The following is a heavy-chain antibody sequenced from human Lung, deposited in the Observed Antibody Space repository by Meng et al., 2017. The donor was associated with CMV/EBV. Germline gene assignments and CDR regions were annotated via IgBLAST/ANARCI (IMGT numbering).Heavy chain of an antibody. V-gene: IGHV3-48*03. CDR1: GFSFRSYE. Sequence: SLKISCAASGFSFRSYEMHWVRQAPGKGLEWVAYISSGDSPTYYTDSVKGRFAISRDNAKDSLFLQMNSLRVDDTAIYFCARMYSGARPFDSWGQGTXVTVAS. J-gene: IGHJ4*02. CDR2: ISSGDSPT. CDR3: ARMYSGARPFDS. D-gene: IGHD2-21*01.